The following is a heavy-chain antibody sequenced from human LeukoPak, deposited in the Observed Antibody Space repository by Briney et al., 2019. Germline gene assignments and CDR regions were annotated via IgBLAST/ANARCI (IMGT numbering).Heavy chain of an antibody. CDR1: GFTFSSYA. CDR3: ARRSINHQAVDY. J-gene: IGHJ4*02. D-gene: IGHD4-17*01. V-gene: IGHV3-23*01. Sequence: GGSLRLSCAASGFTFSSYAMSWVRQAPGKGLEWVSAISGSGGSTYYADSVKGRFTISRDNAKNTLYLQMNSLRAEDTAVYYCARRSINHQAVDYWGQGTLVTVSS. CDR2: ISGSGGST.